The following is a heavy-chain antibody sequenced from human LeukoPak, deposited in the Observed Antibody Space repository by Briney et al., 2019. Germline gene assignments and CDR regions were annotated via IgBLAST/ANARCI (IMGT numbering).Heavy chain of an antibody. V-gene: IGHV3-20*04. CDR1: GFTSDDHG. Sequence: GGSLRLSCAASGFTSDDHGMNWVRQVPGKGLEWVSGINWNGASIGYADSVKGRFTISRDNAKNSLYLQMNSLKAEDTALYYCARGAGIHYDSYSGYWGQGTLATASS. J-gene: IGHJ4*02. CDR3: ARGAGIHYDSYSGY. CDR2: INWNGASI. D-gene: IGHD3-22*01.